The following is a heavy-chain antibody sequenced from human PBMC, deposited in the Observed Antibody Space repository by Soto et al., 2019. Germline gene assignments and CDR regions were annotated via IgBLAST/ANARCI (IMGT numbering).Heavy chain of an antibody. V-gene: IGHV4-31*03. D-gene: IGHD2-2*01. CDR2: IYYSGST. Sequence: QVQLQESGPGLVKPSQTLSLTCTVSGGSISSGGYYWSWIRQHPGKGLEWIGYIYYSGSTYCNPSLKSRVTISVDTSKNQIALKLSSVTAADTTVYYCARDRCSSTSCYHYDYYGMDVWGQGTTVTVSS. J-gene: IGHJ6*02. CDR1: GGSISSGGYY. CDR3: ARDRCSSTSCYHYDYYGMDV.